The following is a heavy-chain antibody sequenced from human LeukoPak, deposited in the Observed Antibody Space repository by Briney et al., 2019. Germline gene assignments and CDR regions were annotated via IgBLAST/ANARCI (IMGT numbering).Heavy chain of an antibody. Sequence: GGPLRLSCPASGFTLSASAIPWVRQASGKGLEWFALIDRPAKSYATAYGASVGGRFTISRDDSKNTAYLQMDSLKTEDTALYYCTRDRGTYNWLDPWGQGTLVTVSS. V-gene: IGHV3-73*01. CDR2: IDRPAKSYAT. J-gene: IGHJ5*02. CDR3: TRDRGTYNWLDP. CDR1: GFTLSASA. D-gene: IGHD1-26*01.